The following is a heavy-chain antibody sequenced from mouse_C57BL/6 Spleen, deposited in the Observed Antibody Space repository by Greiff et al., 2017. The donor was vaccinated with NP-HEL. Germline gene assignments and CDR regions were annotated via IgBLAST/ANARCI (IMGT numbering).Heavy chain of an antibody. D-gene: IGHD2-13*01. J-gene: IGHJ4*01. Sequence: VQLQQSGPELVKPGASVKISCKASGYAFSSSWMNWVKQRPGKGLEWIGRIYPGDGDTNYNGKFKGKATLTADKSSSTAYMQLSSLTSEDSAVYFCAREGDPYYAMDYWGQGTSVTVSS. CDR2: IYPGDGDT. V-gene: IGHV1-82*01. CDR1: GYAFSSSW. CDR3: AREGDPYYAMDY.